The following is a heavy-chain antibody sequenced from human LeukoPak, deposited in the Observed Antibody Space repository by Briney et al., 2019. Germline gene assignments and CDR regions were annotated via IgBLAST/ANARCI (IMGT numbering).Heavy chain of an antibody. J-gene: IGHJ4*02. CDR2: INHSGST. Sequence: PSGTLSLTCAVYGGSFSGYYWRWIRQPPGKGLEWIGEINHSGSTNYNPSLKSRVTISVDTSKNQFSLKLSSVTAADTAVYYCARVRRIAAAGTVYFDYWGQGTLVTVSS. CDR1: GGSFSGYY. CDR3: ARVRRIAAAGTVYFDY. D-gene: IGHD6-13*01. V-gene: IGHV4-34*01.